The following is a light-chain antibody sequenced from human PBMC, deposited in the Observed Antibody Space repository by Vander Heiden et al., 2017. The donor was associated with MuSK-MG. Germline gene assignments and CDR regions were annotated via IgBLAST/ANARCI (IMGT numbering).Light chain of an antibody. V-gene: IGKV4-1*01. CDR2: WAS. CDR3: QQDYSSCS. CDR1: QSVLYSSNNKNY. J-gene: IGKJ2*04. Sequence: DIVMTQYPDSMAVSLGERATINCKSSQSVLYSSNNKNYLAWYQQKPGQPPKLLIYWASTRESGVPDRFSGSGSGTDFTLTISSLQAEDVAVYYCQQDYSSCSFGQGTKLEIK.